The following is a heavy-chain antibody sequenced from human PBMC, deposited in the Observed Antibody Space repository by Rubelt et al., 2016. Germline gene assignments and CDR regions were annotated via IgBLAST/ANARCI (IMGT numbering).Heavy chain of an antibody. CDR3: ARDLHFVGFGY. D-gene: IGHD2-21*01. CDR2: ISSSSSTI. V-gene: IGHV3-48*01. J-gene: IGHJ4*02. CDR1: GFTFSSYS. Sequence: VQLVESGGGVVQPGRSLRLSCAASGFTFSSYSMNWVSYISSSSSTIYYADSGKGRFTISRDNAKNSLYLQMNSLRAEDTAVYYCARDLHFVGFGYWGQGTLVTVSS.